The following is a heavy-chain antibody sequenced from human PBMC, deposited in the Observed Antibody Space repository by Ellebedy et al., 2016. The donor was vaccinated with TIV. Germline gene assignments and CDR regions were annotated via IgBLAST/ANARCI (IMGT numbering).Heavy chain of an antibody. CDR1: GFTFSSYG. CDR3: AKDRTSSNSKGMDV. D-gene: IGHD4-23*01. J-gene: IGHJ6*02. Sequence: PGGSLRLSCAASGFTFSSYGMHWVRQAPGKGLEWVAFTRYDGINKYYADSVKGRFTISRDNSKNTLYLQMNSLRAEDTAVYYCAKDRTSSNSKGMDVWGQGTTVTVSS. CDR2: TRYDGINK. V-gene: IGHV3-30*02.